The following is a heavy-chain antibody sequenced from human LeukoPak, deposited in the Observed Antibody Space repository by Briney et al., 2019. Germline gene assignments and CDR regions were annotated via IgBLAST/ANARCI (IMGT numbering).Heavy chain of an antibody. J-gene: IGHJ4*02. CDR1: GDSVSSNSAA. D-gene: IGHD2-21*01. CDR3: ARGLGVVVIAKLSRNFDY. Sequence: SQTLSLTCAISGDSVSSNSAAWNWIRQSPSRGLEWLGRTYYRSKWYNDYAVSVKSRITINPDTSKNQFSLKLRSVTAADTAVYYCARGLGVVVIAKLSRNFDYWGQGTLVTVSS. V-gene: IGHV6-1*01. CDR2: TYYRSKWYN.